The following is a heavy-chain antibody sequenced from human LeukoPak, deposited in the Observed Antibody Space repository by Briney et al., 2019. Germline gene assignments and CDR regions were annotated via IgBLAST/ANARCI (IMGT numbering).Heavy chain of an antibody. Sequence: ASVKVSCKASNYTFTSYGISWVRQAPGQGLEWMAWINAYNGDTNYAQKLQGRVTLTTDTSTSTAYMELRSLRSDDTAVFYCARDGSGVWFDYWGQGTLVTVSS. J-gene: IGHJ4*02. V-gene: IGHV1-18*01. CDR1: NYTFTSYG. CDR2: INAYNGDT. CDR3: ARDGSGVWFDY. D-gene: IGHD3-10*01.